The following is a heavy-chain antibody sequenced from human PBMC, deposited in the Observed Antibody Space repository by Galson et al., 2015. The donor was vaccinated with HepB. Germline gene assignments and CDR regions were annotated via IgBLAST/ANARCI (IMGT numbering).Heavy chain of an antibody. CDR1: GYTFTGYY. CDR2: INPNSGST. D-gene: IGHD5-24*01. CDR3: AREGNGFNSGLDY. V-gene: IGHV1-2*02. Sequence: SVKVSCKASGYTFTGYYMHWVRQAPGQGLEWMGWINPNSGSTNYAQKFQGRVTMTRDTSISTAYMELSRLRSEDTAVYYCAREGNGFNSGLDYWGQGTLVTVSS. J-gene: IGHJ4*02.